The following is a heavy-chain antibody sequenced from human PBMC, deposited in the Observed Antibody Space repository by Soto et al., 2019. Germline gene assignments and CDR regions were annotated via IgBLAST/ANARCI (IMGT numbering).Heavy chain of an antibody. CDR1: GFTFSTYA. J-gene: IGHJ4*02. Sequence: GGSLRLSCAASGFTFSTYAMSWVRQAPGKGLEWVSTISGSGDTTYYADSVKGRFAISRDKSENTLYLQMNSLRAEDTAVYYCAKEPDYFDSSGYYYPFDYWGQGTLVTVSS. CDR3: AKEPDYFDSSGYYYPFDY. V-gene: IGHV3-23*01. D-gene: IGHD3-22*01. CDR2: ISGSGDTT.